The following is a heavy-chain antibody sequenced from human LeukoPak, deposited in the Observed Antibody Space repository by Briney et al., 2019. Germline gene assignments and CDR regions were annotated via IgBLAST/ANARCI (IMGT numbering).Heavy chain of an antibody. V-gene: IGHV3-30-3*01. CDR2: ILYDGSNK. J-gene: IGHJ4*02. D-gene: IGHD4-11*01. Sequence: GGSLRLSCAASGFTFSSYAMHWVRQAPGKGLEWVAVILYDGSNKYYADSVKGRFTISRDNSKNPLYLEMSSLRAEDTAAYYCARPTTASTIYEYYFDYWGQGTLVTVSS. CDR1: GFTFSSYA. CDR3: ARPTTASTIYEYYFDY.